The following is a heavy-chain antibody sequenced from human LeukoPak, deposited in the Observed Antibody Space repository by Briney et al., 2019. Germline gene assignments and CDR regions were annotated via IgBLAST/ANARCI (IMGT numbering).Heavy chain of an antibody. Sequence: PGRSLRLSCSASGFTFVDYAMSWFRQAPGKGLEWVGFITSEAYGGTTEYAASVKGRFTISRDDSKSIAYLQMNSLKTEDTAVYYCTRDFQWTFDCWGQGTLVTVSS. J-gene: IGHJ4*02. V-gene: IGHV3-49*03. D-gene: IGHD6-19*01. CDR1: GFTFVDYA. CDR2: ITSEAYGGTT. CDR3: TRDFQWTFDC.